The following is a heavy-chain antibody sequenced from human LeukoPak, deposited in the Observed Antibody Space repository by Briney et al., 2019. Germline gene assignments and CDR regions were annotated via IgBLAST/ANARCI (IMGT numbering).Heavy chain of an antibody. Sequence: ASVKVSCKASGYTFTGYYMHWVRQAPGQGLEWMGWINPNSGGTNYAQKFQGRVTMTRDTSISTAYTELSRLRSDDTAVYYCARDSDPGTIFGVVIDYWGQGTLVTVSS. J-gene: IGHJ4*02. D-gene: IGHD3-3*01. V-gene: IGHV1-2*02. CDR2: INPNSGGT. CDR3: ARDSDPGTIFGVVIDY. CDR1: GYTFTGYY.